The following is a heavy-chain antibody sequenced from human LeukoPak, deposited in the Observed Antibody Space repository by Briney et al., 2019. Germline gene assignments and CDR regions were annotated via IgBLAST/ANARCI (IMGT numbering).Heavy chain of an antibody. J-gene: IGHJ4*02. V-gene: IGHV3-74*01. CDR3: ARDLAGSIDY. CDR1: GFTFSRFL. Sequence: GGSLRLSCAASGFTFSRFLMHWVRQAPGKGLVWVSLISNDGRTTRYADSVKGRFTISRDNAKNTLYLEINSLRAEDTAVYYCARDLAGSIDYWGQGTLVTVSS. D-gene: IGHD6-19*01. CDR2: ISNDGRTT.